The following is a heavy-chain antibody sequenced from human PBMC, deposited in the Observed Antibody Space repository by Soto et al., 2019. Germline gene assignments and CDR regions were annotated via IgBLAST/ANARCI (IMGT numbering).Heavy chain of an antibody. Sequence: SETLSLTCTVSGGSISSGGYYWSWIRQHPGKGLEWIGYIYYSGSTYYNPSLKSRVTISVDTSKNQFSLKLSSVTAADTAVYYCARRGVYSGYHYPFDYWGQGTLVTVSS. CDR3: ARRGVYSGYHYPFDY. D-gene: IGHD5-12*01. CDR2: IYYSGST. J-gene: IGHJ4*02. CDR1: GGSISSGGYY. V-gene: IGHV4-31*03.